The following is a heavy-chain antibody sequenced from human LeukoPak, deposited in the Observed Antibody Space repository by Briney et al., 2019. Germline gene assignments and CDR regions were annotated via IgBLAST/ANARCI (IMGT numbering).Heavy chain of an antibody. CDR1: GYTFTSYA. CDR2: INAGNGNT. J-gene: IGHJ6*02. Sequence: VASVKVSCKASGYTFTSYAMQWVRQAPGQRLEWMGWINAGNGNTKYSQKFQGRVTITRDTSASTAYMELSSLRSEDTAVYYCARATYYYDSSGYYQPYYYYYYGMDVWGQGTTVTVSS. CDR3: ARATYYYDSSGYYQPYYYYYYGMDV. V-gene: IGHV1-3*01. D-gene: IGHD3-22*01.